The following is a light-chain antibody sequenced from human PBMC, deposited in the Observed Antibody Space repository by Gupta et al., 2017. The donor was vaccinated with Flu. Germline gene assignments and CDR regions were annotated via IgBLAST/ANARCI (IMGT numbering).Light chain of an antibody. J-gene: IGKJ2*01. CDR2: KVS. Sequence: VTLGQPASISCRSSQSLVHSDGNIFLNWFQQRPGQSPRRLIYKVSKRDSGVPDRISGSGSGTDFTLKISGVEAEDVGIYYCMQGIYWPYTFGQGTKLEIK. CDR1: QSLVHSDGNIF. CDR3: MQGIYWPYT. V-gene: IGKV2-30*02.